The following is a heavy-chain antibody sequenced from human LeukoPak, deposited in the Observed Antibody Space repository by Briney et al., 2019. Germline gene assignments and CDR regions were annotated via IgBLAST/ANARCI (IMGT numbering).Heavy chain of an antibody. CDR1: GGTFSSYA. V-gene: IGHV1-69*05. D-gene: IGHD3/OR15-3a*01. CDR2: IIPIFGTA. J-gene: IGHJ4*02. Sequence: RASVKVSCEASGGTFSSYAISWVRQAPGQGLEWMGGIIPIFGTANYAQKFQGRVTITTDESTSTAYMELSSLRSEDTAVYYCATWAGGAGPQYYFDYWGQGTLVTVSS. CDR3: ATWAGGAGPQYYFDY.